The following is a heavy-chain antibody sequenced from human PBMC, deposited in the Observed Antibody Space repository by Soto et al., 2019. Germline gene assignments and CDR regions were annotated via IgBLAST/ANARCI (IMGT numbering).Heavy chain of an antibody. CDR1: GFTFSSYS. CDR2: ISSSSSYI. CDR3: ARLYSSSRRSFDY. V-gene: IGHV3-21*01. D-gene: IGHD6-13*01. J-gene: IGHJ4*02. Sequence: GGSLRLSCAASGFTFSSYSMNWVRQAPGKGLEWVSSISSSSSYIYYADSVKGRFTISRDNAKNSLYLQMNSLRAEDTAVYYCARLYSSSRRSFDYWGQGTLVTVSS.